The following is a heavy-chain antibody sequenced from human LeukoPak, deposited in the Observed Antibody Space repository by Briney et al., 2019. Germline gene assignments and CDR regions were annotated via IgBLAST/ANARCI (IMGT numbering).Heavy chain of an antibody. CDR2: INPNSGGT. J-gene: IGHJ3*02. Sequence: ASVKVSCKASGYTFTGYYMHWVRQAPGQGLEWMGWINPNSGGTNYAQKFQGWVTMTRDTSISTAYMELSRLRSDDTAVYYCARERRGYCSGGSCRGAFDIWGQGTMVTVSS. V-gene: IGHV1-2*04. D-gene: IGHD2-15*01. CDR1: GYTFTGYY. CDR3: ARERRGYCSGGSCRGAFDI.